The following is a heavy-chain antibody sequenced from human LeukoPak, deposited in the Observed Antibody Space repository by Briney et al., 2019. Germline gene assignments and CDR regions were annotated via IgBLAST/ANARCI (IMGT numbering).Heavy chain of an antibody. CDR3: ARDPLRSYYDSSGYYNY. J-gene: IGHJ4*02. CDR1: GGTFSSYA. Sequence: SVKVSCKASGGTFSSYAISWVRQAPGQGLEWVGRIIPIFGTANYAQKFQGRVTITTDESTSTAYMELSSLRSEDTAVYYCARDPLRSYYDSSGYYNYWGQGTLVTVSS. CDR2: IIPIFGTA. D-gene: IGHD3-22*01. V-gene: IGHV1-69*05.